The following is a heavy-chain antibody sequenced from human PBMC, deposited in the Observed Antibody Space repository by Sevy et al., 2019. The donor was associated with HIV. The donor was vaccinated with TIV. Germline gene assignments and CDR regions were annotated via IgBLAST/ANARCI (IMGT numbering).Heavy chain of an antibody. Sequence: GGSLRLSCAASGFTFSSYWMSWVRQAPGKGLEWVANIKQDGNEKYYVDSAKGRFTISRDNAKNSLYLQMNSLRAEDTAVYYCARTQDYDSSGFYYPYYFDYWGQGTLVTVSS. CDR3: ARTQDYDSSGFYYPYYFDY. CDR1: GFTFSSYW. J-gene: IGHJ4*02. CDR2: IKQDGNEK. V-gene: IGHV3-7*01. D-gene: IGHD3-22*01.